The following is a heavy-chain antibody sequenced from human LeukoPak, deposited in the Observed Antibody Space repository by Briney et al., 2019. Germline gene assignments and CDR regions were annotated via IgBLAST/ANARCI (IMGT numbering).Heavy chain of an antibody. Sequence: PGRSLRLSCAASGFTFSNAWMSWVRQAPGKGLEWVGRIKSKTDGGTTGYAAPVKGRFTISRDDSKNTLYLQMNSLKTEDTAVYYCTTDQYYYGSGSYYNYGWFDPWGQGTLVTVSS. CDR1: GFTFSNAW. V-gene: IGHV3-15*01. J-gene: IGHJ5*02. CDR2: IKSKTDGGTT. CDR3: TTDQYYYGSGSYYNYGWFDP. D-gene: IGHD3-10*01.